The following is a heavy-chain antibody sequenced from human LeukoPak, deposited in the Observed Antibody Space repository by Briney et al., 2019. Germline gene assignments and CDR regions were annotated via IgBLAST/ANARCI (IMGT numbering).Heavy chain of an antibody. CDR2: ISSSGSTI. D-gene: IGHD7-27*01. CDR1: GFTFSSYE. J-gene: IGHJ4*02. Sequence: GGSLRLSCAASGFTFSSYEINWVRQAPGKGLEWVSYISSSGSTIYYADSVKGRFTISRDNAKNSLYLQMNSLRAEDTAVYYCARVTSPSGYWGQGTLVTVSS. V-gene: IGHV3-48*03. CDR3: ARVTSPSGY.